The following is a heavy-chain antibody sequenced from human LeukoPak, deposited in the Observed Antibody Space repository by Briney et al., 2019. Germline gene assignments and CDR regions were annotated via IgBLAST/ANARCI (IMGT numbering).Heavy chain of an antibody. CDR3: AREDWYSGSYYDPR. CDR1: GFTFSSYS. V-gene: IGHV3-21*01. Sequence: GGSLRLSCAASGFTFSSYSMNWVRQAPGRGLEWVSSISSSSSYIYYADSVKGRFTISRDNAKNSLYLQMNSLRAEDTAVYYCAREDWYSGSYYDPRWGQGTLVTVSS. D-gene: IGHD1-26*01. CDR2: ISSSSSYI. J-gene: IGHJ4*02.